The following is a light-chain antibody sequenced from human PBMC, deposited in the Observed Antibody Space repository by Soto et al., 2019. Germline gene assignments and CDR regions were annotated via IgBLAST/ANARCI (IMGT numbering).Light chain of an antibody. CDR3: QQRYNWPIT. V-gene: IGKV3-11*01. J-gene: IGKJ5*01. CDR2: ADS. CDR1: QNLSRY. Sequence: EVVLTQSPGTLSLSPGDRASLSCRASQNLSRYFLAWYQHKPGQAPRLLIYADSNRATGIPARFSGSGSGTDFTLTISSLEPEDFSVYYCQQRYNWPITFGQGTRLEI.